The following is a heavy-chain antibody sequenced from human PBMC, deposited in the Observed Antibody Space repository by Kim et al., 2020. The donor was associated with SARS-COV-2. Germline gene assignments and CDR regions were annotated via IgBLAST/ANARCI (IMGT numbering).Heavy chain of an antibody. CDR1: GFTFDDYA. J-gene: IGHJ6*02. V-gene: IGHV3-9*01. CDR2: ISWNSGSI. Sequence: GGSLRLSCAASGFTFDDYAMHWVRQAPGKGLEWVSGISWNSGSIGYADSVKGRFTISRDNAKNSLYLQMNSLRAEDTALYYCAKDSSGSYYNSYYYGMDVWGQGTTVTVSS. D-gene: IGHD3-10*01. CDR3: AKDSSGSYYNSYYYGMDV.